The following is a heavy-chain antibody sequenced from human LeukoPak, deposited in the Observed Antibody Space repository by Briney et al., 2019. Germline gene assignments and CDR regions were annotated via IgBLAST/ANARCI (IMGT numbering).Heavy chain of an antibody. V-gene: IGHV3-7*01. CDR1: AFTFRRYW. Sequence: PGGSLRLSCAASAFTFRRYWMSWVRQAPGKGLECVANIEGDGSAKNYVDSVKGRFTISRDNAENSLYLQMDSLRVEDTAIYYCARDPGWGAYDIWGQGAMVTVSS. J-gene: IGHJ3*02. CDR2: IEGDGSAK. D-gene: IGHD7-27*01. CDR3: ARDPGWGAYDI.